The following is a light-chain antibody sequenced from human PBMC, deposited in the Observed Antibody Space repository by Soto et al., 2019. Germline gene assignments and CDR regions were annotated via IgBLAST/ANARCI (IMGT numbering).Light chain of an antibody. V-gene: IGLV3-9*01. CDR2: KDN. CDR1: NIRVRN. CDR3: QVWDSSTAFVI. Sequence: SYELTQPLSVSVALGQTARITCGGHNIRVRNVHWYQQKPGQAPILVIYKDNNRPSGIPERFSGSNSGNTATLTISSVQAGDEADYSCQVWDSSTAFVIFGGGTKVTVL. J-gene: IGLJ2*01.